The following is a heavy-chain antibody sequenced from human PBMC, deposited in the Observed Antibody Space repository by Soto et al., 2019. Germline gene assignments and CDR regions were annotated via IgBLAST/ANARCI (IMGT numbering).Heavy chain of an antibody. CDR3: ARIQRRIMIFGPSNNYYYAMDV. Sequence: SGPTLVNPTQTLTLTCTFSGFSLSTSGMCVSWIRQPPGKALEWLALIDWDDDKYYTTSLKTRLTISKDTSKNQVVLTVTNLDPVDTATYYCARIQRRIMIFGPSNNYYYAMDVWGQGTTVTVSS. V-gene: IGHV2-70*01. J-gene: IGHJ6*02. D-gene: IGHD3-3*01. CDR1: GFSLSTSGMC. CDR2: IDWDDDK.